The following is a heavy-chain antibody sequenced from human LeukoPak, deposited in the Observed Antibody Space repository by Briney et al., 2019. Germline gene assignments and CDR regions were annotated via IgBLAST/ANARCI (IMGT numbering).Heavy chain of an antibody. V-gene: IGHV3-23*01. CDR1: GFTFTSYA. J-gene: IGHJ4*02. CDR2: ISGSGASA. CDR3: AGPGDYFDY. Sequence: GGSLRLSCAASGFTFTSYAMSWVRQAPGKGLEWVSAISGSGASAYYADSVKGRFTISRDNSKNTLYLQMNSLRAEDTAVYYCAGPGDYFDYWGQGTLVTVSS.